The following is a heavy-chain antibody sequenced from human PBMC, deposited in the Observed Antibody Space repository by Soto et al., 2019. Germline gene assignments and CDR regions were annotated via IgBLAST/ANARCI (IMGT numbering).Heavy chain of an antibody. J-gene: IGHJ5*02. CDR3: ATIQGSGITGTTGWVDP. D-gene: IGHD1-20*01. V-gene: IGHV1-46*03. CDR1: GYTFTSYY. Sequence: QVQLVQSGAEVKKPGASVKVSCKASGYTFTSYYMHWVRQAPGQGLEWMGIINPSGGSTSYAQKFQGRVTMTTDTSTSTVYMELSSLRSEDTAVYYCATIQGSGITGTTGWVDPWGQGTLVTVSS. CDR2: INPSGGST.